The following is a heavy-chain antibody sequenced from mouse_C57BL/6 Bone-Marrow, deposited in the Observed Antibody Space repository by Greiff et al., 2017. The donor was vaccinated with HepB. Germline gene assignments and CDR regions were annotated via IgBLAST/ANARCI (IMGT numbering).Heavy chain of an antibody. V-gene: IGHV1-72*01. CDR3: ARGCSNSPTEYFDV. D-gene: IGHD2-5*01. CDR1: GYTFTSYW. J-gene: IGHJ1*03. CDR2: IDPNSGGT. Sequence: QVQLKQPGAELVKPGASVKLSCKASGYTFTSYWMHWVKQRPGRGLEWIGRIDPNSGGTKYNEKFKSKATLTVDKPSSTAYMQLSSLTSEDSAVYYCARGCSNSPTEYFDVWGTGTTVTVSS.